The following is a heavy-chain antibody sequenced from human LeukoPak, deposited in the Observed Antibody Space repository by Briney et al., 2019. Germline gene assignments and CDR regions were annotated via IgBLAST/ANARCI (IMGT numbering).Heavy chain of an antibody. CDR3: ARDAYYDFWSGYYLGLYYFDY. D-gene: IGHD3-3*01. V-gene: IGHV1-69*04. Sequence: ASVKVSCKASGGTFSSYTISWVRQAPGQGLEWMGRIIPILGIANYAQKFQGRVTITADKSTSTAYMELSSLRSEDTAVYYCARDAYYDFWSGYYLGLYYFDYWGQGTLVTVSS. CDR2: IIPILGIA. CDR1: GGTFSSYT. J-gene: IGHJ4*02.